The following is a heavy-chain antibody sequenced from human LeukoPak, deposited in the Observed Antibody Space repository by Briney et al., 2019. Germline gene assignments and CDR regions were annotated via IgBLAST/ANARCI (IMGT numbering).Heavy chain of an antibody. CDR1: GYTFTSYG. D-gene: IGHD6-13*01. CDR2: ISAYNGNT. V-gene: IGHV1-18*01. CDR3: ARGLLWYSSSWYDY. J-gene: IGHJ4*02. Sequence: ASVKVSCKASGYTFTSYGISWVRQAPGQGLEWMGWISAYNGNTNYAQKFQGRVTMTRDTSTSTVYMELSSLRSEDTAVYYCARGLLWYSSSWYDYWGQETLVTVSS.